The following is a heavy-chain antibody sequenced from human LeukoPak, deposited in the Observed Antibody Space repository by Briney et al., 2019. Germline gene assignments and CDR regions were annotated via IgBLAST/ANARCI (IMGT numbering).Heavy chain of an antibody. V-gene: IGHV1-69*04. J-gene: IGHJ5*02. D-gene: IGHD6-13*01. CDR1: GGTFSSYT. CDR2: IIPILGIA. Sequence: GASVKVSCKASGGTFSSYTISWVRQAPGQGLEWMGRIIPILGIANYAQKFQGGVTITADKSTSTAYMELSSLRSEDTAVYYCARDWAYSSSWFDPWGQGTLVTVSS. CDR3: ARDWAYSSSWFDP.